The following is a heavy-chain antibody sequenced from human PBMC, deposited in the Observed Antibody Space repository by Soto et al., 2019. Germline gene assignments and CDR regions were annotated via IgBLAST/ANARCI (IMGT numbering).Heavy chain of an antibody. Sequence: PGESLKISCKGSGYSFTSYWIGWVRQMPGKGLEWMGIIYPGDSDTRYSPSFQGQVTISADKSISTAYLQWSSLKASDTAMYYCEGIAVGELSYYALDIWGQGTTVTVSS. CDR2: IYPGDSDT. CDR3: EGIAVGELSYYALDI. D-gene: IGHD3-16*02. CDR1: GYSFTSYW. V-gene: IGHV5-51*01. J-gene: IGHJ6*02.